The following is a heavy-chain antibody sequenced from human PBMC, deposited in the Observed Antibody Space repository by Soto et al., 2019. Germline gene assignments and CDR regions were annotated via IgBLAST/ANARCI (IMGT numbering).Heavy chain of an antibody. Sequence: PGGSLRLSCAASGFTFSSYAMHWVRQAPGKGLEWVAVISYDGSNKYYADSVKGRFTISRDNSKNTLYLQMNSLRAEDTAVYYCARDRLRFLEWPPQNYGMDVWGQGTTVTVSS. J-gene: IGHJ6*02. CDR2: ISYDGSNK. V-gene: IGHV3-30-3*01. CDR1: GFTFSSYA. D-gene: IGHD3-3*01. CDR3: ARDRLRFLEWPPQNYGMDV.